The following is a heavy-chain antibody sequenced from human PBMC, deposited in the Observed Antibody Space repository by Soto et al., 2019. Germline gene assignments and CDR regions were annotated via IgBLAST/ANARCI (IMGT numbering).Heavy chain of an antibody. CDR1: GYTFTSYG. J-gene: IGHJ5*02. Sequence: QVQLVQSGAEVKKPGASVKVSCKASGYTFTSYGISWVRQAPGQGLEWMGWISAYNGNTNYAQKLQGRVTMTTDTSTSRAYMELRSLRSDDTAVYYCARQIAARLSGPWFDPWGQGTLVTVSS. CDR3: ARQIAARLSGPWFDP. CDR2: ISAYNGNT. D-gene: IGHD6-6*01. V-gene: IGHV1-18*01.